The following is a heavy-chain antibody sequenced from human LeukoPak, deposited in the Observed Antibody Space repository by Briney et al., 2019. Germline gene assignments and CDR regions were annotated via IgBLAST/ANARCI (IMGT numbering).Heavy chain of an antibody. CDR3: ARHLKTRPKSNIVVVLAAPLDF. J-gene: IGHJ4*02. Sequence: PGGSLRLSCAASGFTFDDYGMNWVRQAPGKGLEWVSVIIWSGSRTDYADSVKGRFTISRDNAKNSLYLQMNSLRAEDTALYYCARHLKTRPKSNIVVVLAAPLDFWGQGTRVTVSS. CDR2: IIWSGSRT. D-gene: IGHD2-21*01. V-gene: IGHV3-20*04. CDR1: GFTFDDYG.